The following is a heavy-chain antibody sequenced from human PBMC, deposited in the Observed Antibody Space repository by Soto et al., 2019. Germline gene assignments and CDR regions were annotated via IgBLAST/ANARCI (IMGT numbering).Heavy chain of an antibody. V-gene: IGHV6-1*01. Sequence: SQTLSLTCAISGDSVSSNSAAWNWIRQSPSRGLEWLGRTYYRSKWYNDYAVSAKSRITFNPDTSKNQFSLQLNSVTPDDTAVYYCAREQQQLARYVFDIWGQGTMVTVSS. CDR3: AREQQQLARYVFDI. D-gene: IGHD6-13*01. CDR2: TYYRSKWYN. CDR1: GDSVSSNSAA. J-gene: IGHJ3*02.